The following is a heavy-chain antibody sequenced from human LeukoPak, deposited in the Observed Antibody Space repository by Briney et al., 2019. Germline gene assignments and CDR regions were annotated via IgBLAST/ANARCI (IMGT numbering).Heavy chain of an antibody. CDR3: AKGSPFQH. D-gene: IGHD1-26*01. V-gene: IGHV3-9*01. CDR1: GSTFDDYA. CDR2: ISWNSGSI. Sequence: RAGGSLRLSCAASGSTFDDYAMHWVRQAPGKGLEWVSGISWNSGSIGYADSVKGRFTISRDNAKNSLYLQMNSLRAEDTALYYCAKGSPFQHWGQGTLVTVSS. J-gene: IGHJ1*01.